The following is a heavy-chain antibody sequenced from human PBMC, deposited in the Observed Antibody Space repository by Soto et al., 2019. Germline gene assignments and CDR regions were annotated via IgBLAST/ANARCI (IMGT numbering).Heavy chain of an antibody. CDR3: ARAPMERYFDWYFDH. CDR2: ISGTGGTT. V-gene: IGHV3-23*01. Sequence: EVQLLESGGGLVQPGGSLRLSCVGSGFTFRSHALTWVRQSPGKGLEWVAGISGTGGTTYYEDSMRGRFTISRDNSKETLNLQMDSLRPEDTAIYFCARAPMERYFDWYFDHWGQGSLVIVTS. J-gene: IGHJ4*02. CDR1: GFTFRSHA. D-gene: IGHD3-9*01.